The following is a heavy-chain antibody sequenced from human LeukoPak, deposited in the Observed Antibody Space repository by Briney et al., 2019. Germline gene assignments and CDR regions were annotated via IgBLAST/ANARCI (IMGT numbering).Heavy chain of an antibody. CDR3: AREGDCSSTSCPPSSWFDP. J-gene: IGHJ5*02. Sequence: GGSLRLSCAASGFTFSNFAVHWIRQAPGKGLDWVALVSYDGGDKFYADSVKGRFTISRDNAKNSLYLQMNSLRAEDTAVYYCAREGDCSSTSCPPSSWFDPWGQGTLVTVSS. D-gene: IGHD2-2*01. CDR1: GFTFSNFA. CDR2: VSYDGGDK. V-gene: IGHV3-30-3*01.